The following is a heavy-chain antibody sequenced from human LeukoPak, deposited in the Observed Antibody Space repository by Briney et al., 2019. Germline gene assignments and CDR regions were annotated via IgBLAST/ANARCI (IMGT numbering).Heavy chain of an antibody. Sequence: PSETLSLTCTVSGGSLRTYYWSWIRQPPGKGLEWIGYIYYTGSTNYNPSLKSRATISVDTSKNQFSLKLSSVTAADTAVYYCARRSAAGHYYYGMDVWGQGTTVTVSS. D-gene: IGHD2-15*01. V-gene: IGHV4-59*08. CDR2: IYYTGST. CDR1: GGSLRTYY. CDR3: ARRSAAGHYYYGMDV. J-gene: IGHJ6*02.